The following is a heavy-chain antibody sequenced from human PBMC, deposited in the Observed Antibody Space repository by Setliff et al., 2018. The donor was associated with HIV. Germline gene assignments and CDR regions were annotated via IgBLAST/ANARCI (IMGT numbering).Heavy chain of an antibody. V-gene: IGHV4-38-2*01. CDR3: MRGRSITIFGVAYFDV. CDR2: VYHSGTT. D-gene: IGHD3-3*01. Sequence: SETLSLTCAVSGYSISTAYYWGWIRQPPGKGLAWIGSVYHSGTTYYNPSLKSRVTISVDMSNNQFSLKVTSVTAADTAVYYCMRGRSITIFGVAYFDVWGQGTQVTVSS. J-gene: IGHJ4*02. CDR1: GYSISTAYY.